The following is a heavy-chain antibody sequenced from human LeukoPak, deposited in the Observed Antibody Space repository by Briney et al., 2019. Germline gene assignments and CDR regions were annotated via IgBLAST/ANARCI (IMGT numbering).Heavy chain of an antibody. V-gene: IGHV3-74*01. D-gene: IGHD3-3*01. J-gene: IGHJ4*02. CDR3: AHTVWSGNYFDY. CDR1: GFTFSTSW. CDR2: INSDGRST. Sequence: QPGGPLRLSCAASGFTFSTSWMHWVRQVPGKGLVWVSRINSDGRSTDYADSVKGRFTISRDNTKNTLYLQMNSLRVEDTAVYYCAHTVWSGNYFDYWGQGTLVTVSS.